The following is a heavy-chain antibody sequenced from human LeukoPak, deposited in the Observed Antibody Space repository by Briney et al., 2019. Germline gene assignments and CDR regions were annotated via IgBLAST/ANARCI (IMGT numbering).Heavy chain of an antibody. Sequence: GGSRRLPGAASGSPSGNYYMGGIAQPQGKGLCGVSYIISIGSTIYYADSVKGRFTISRDNAKNSLYLQMNSLRAEDTAVYYCARGGCSSTSCQHYYYYGMDVWGQGTTVTVSS. CDR2: IISIGSTI. V-gene: IGHV3-11*01. D-gene: IGHD2-2*01. CDR3: ARGGCSSTSCQHYYYYGMDV. CDR1: GSPSGNYY. J-gene: IGHJ6*02.